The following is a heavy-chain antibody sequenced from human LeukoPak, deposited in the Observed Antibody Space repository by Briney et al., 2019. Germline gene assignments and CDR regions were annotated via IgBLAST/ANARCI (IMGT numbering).Heavy chain of an antibody. CDR1: GGTFSSYA. CDR2: IIPILGIA. D-gene: IGHD3-22*01. CDR3: ARSAYDSSGYYYSY. V-gene: IGHV1-69*04. Sequence: ASVKVSCKASGGTFSSYAISWVRQAPGQGLEWMGRIIPILGIANYAQKFQGRVTITADKSTSTAYMELSSLRSEDTAVYYCARSAYDSSGYYYSYWGQGTLVPVSS. J-gene: IGHJ4*02.